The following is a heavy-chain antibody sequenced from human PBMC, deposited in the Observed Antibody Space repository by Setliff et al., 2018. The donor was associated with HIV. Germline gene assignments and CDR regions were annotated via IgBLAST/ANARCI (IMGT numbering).Heavy chain of an antibody. Sequence: SETLSLTCTVSGGSITTSTFYWGWIRQPPGKGLEWIGSIYYSGSTNYNPSLESRVTISVDTSKKHFSLRLTSVTAADTAVYFCARGGDYNFWAGYWTWGQGTLVTVSS. CDR2: IYYSGST. CDR3: ARGGDYNFWAGYWT. CDR1: GGSITTSTFY. D-gene: IGHD3-3*01. J-gene: IGHJ5*02. V-gene: IGHV4-39*02.